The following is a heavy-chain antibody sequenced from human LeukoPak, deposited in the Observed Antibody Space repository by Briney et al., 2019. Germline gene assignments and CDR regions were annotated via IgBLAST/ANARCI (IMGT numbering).Heavy chain of an antibody. CDR2: MNPNSGNT. V-gene: IGHV1-8*03. J-gene: IGHJ4*02. CDR3: ARAVGATIYKDY. Sequence: ASVKVSCKASGYTFTSYDINWVRQATGQGLEWMGWMNPNSGNTGYAQKFQGRVTITRNTSISTAYMELRSLRSDDTAVYYCARAVGATIYKDYWGQGTLVTVSS. CDR1: GYTFTSYD. D-gene: IGHD1-26*01.